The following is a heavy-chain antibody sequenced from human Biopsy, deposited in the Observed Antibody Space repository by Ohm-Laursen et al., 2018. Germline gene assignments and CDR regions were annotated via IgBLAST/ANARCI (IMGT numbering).Heavy chain of an antibody. CDR3: ARTRAHNFGALEF. Sequence: TQTLTLTCSFSGFSLLSTGMRISWVRQPPGKALECLGRIDWDDDKFYSPSLETRLSLSKDTTTNQVVLTLTDVDPEDTATYYCARTRAHNFGALEFWGQGILVTVSS. D-gene: IGHD1-1*01. CDR1: GFSLLSTGMR. J-gene: IGHJ4*01. V-gene: IGHV2-70*04. CDR2: IDWDDDK.